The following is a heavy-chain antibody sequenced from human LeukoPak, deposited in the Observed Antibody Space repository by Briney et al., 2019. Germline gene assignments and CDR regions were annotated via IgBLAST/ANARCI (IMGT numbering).Heavy chain of an antibody. D-gene: IGHD3-10*01. CDR2: IYYSGST. Sequence: SETLSLTCTVSGGSISSSSYYWGWIRQPPGKGLEWIGSIYYSGSTYYNPSLKSRVTISVDTSKNQFSLKLSSVTAADTAVYYCASSRTITMVRGVIKNTPVLYFDYWGQGTLVTVSS. J-gene: IGHJ4*02. CDR3: ASSRTITMVRGVIKNTPVLYFDY. CDR1: GGSISSSSYY. V-gene: IGHV4-39*01.